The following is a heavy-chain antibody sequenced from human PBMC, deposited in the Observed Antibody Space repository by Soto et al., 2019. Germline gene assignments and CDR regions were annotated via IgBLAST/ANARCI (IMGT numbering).Heavy chain of an antibody. CDR3: ACNYYDILTGYYNSWXDP. Sequence: SETLSLTCTVSGGSISSSSYYWGWIRQPPGKGLEWIGSIYYSGSTYYNPSLKSRVTISVDTSKNQFYLKLSSVTAADTALYYFACNYYDILTGYYNSWXDPWGQGTLVTVS. J-gene: IGHJ5*02. CDR1: GGSISSSSYY. V-gene: IGHV4-39*01. CDR2: IYYSGST. D-gene: IGHD3-9*01.